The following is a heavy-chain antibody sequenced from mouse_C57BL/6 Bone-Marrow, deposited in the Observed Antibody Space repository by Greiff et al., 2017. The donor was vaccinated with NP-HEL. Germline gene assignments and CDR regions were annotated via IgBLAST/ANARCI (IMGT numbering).Heavy chain of an antibody. V-gene: IGHV1-64*01. J-gene: IGHJ1*03. Sequence: QVQLKQPGAELVKPGASVKLSCKASGYTFTSYWMHWVKQRPGQGLEWIGMIHPNSGSTNYNEKFKSKATLTVDKSSSTAYMQLSSLTSEDSAVYYCARERYYGSSYVWYFDVWGTGTTVTVSS. CDR3: ARERYYGSSYVWYFDV. CDR2: IHPNSGST. CDR1: GYTFTSYW. D-gene: IGHD1-1*01.